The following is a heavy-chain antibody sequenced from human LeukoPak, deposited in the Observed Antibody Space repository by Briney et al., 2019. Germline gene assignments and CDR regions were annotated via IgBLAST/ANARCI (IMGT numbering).Heavy chain of an antibody. D-gene: IGHD1-14*01. Sequence: GGSLRLSCAASGFSFSGSAMHWVRQASGKGLEWVGRIRTKPNNYATAHAASVNGRFTISRDDSKNTAYLQMNSLKTEDTAVYYCMAEYNYIPGRIWGQGTLVTVSS. CDR2: IRTKPNNYAT. CDR1: GFSFSGSA. CDR3: MAEYNYIPGRI. V-gene: IGHV3-73*01. J-gene: IGHJ4*02.